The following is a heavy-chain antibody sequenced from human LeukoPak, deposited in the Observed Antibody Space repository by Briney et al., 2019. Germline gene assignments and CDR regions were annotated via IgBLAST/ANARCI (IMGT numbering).Heavy chain of an antibody. CDR1: GFTVSNYY. V-gene: IGHV3-66*01. J-gene: IGHJ4*02. CDR2: MYTGGTT. Sequence: GGSLRLSCVASGFTVSNYYMSWVRQAPGTGLQWVSIMYTGGTTSYADSVKGRFTISRDNSKNTLYLEMNSLRAEDTALYYCARDPTEGFEELLSPPDYWGQGTLVTVSS. CDR3: ARDPTEGFEELLSPPDY. D-gene: IGHD3-10*01.